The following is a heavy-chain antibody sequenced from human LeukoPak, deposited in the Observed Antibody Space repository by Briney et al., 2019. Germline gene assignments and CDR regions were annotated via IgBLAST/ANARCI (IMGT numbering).Heavy chain of an antibody. V-gene: IGHV3-30*03. D-gene: IGHD2-2*02. CDR1: GFTFSSYG. Sequence: GRSLRLSCAASGFTFSSYGMHWVRQAPGKGLEWVAVISYDGSNKYYADSVKGRFTISRDNSKNTLYLQMNSLRAEDTAVYYCARGAPEYCSSTSCYSYYGMDVWGQGTTVTVSS. CDR2: ISYDGSNK. CDR3: ARGAPEYCSSTSCYSYYGMDV. J-gene: IGHJ6*02.